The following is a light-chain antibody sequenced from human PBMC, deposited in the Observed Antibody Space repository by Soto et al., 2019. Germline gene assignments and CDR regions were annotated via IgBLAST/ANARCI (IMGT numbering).Light chain of an antibody. Sequence: DFQMPQSPSILSASVGAKVTISCQASHSLTNWLAWYQQKPGKTPKLLIYDASSLESGVPSRFSGSGSRTEFTFTIGCLQPNNFATYNCQQYNSYSQAFSQRTKVDI. CDR2: DAS. V-gene: IGKV1-5*01. CDR1: HSLTNW. CDR3: QQYNSYSQA. J-gene: IGKJ1*01.